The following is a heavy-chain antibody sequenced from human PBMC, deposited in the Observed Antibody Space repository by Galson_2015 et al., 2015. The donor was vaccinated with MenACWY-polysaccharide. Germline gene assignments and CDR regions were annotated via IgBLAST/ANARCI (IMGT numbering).Heavy chain of an antibody. Sequence: SVKVSCKASGGAFSTHGFYWLRQAPGQGLEFMGRIIPIMGSPNYAQRFQGRLTITADGSTSTAYMELSSLRSEDTAVYYCTRADCSGQTCYFAYWGQGTLVTVSS. D-gene: IGHD2-15*01. CDR2: IIPIMGSP. J-gene: IGHJ4*02. CDR3: TRADCSGQTCYFAY. CDR1: GGAFSTHG. V-gene: IGHV1-69*11.